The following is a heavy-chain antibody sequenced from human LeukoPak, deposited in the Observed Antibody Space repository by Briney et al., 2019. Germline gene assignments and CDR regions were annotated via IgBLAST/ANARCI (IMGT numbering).Heavy chain of an antibody. Sequence: PSETLSLTCTVSGGSISSYYWSWIRQPAGKGLEWIGRIYTSGSTNYNPSLKSRVTMSVDTSKSQFSLKLSSVTAADAAVYYYARDVGDGYKYYFDYWGQGTLVSVSS. CDR1: GGSISSYY. D-gene: IGHD5-24*01. V-gene: IGHV4-4*07. J-gene: IGHJ4*02. CDR3: ARDVGDGYKYYFDY. CDR2: IYTSGST.